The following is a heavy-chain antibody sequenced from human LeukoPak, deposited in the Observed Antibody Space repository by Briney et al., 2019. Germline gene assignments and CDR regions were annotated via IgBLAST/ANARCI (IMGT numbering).Heavy chain of an antibody. V-gene: IGHV1-69*13. CDR1: GGTFTSYA. J-gene: IGHJ1*01. CDR2: IIPIFGTA. D-gene: IGHD3-16*01. Sequence: GASVKVSCKASGGTFTSYAISWVRQAPGQGLEWMGGIIPIFGTANYAQKFQGRVTITADESTSTAYMELSSLRSEDTAVYYCARDSWGEMTTWYFQHWGQGTLVTVSS. CDR3: ARDSWGEMTTWYFQH.